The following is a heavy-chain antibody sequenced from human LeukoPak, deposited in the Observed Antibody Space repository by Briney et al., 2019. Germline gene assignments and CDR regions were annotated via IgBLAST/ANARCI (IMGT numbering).Heavy chain of an antibody. CDR1: GFPFSIYW. Sequence: GGSLRLSCAASGFPFSIYWMTWVRQAPGKGLEWVANIKPDGSDKYYVDSVKGRFTISRDNAKASVYLQMNSLTGADMAVYYCARTLDTRLVRAFDIWGQGTTVTVSS. J-gene: IGHJ3*02. V-gene: IGHV3-7*01. CDR3: ARTLDTRLVRAFDI. D-gene: IGHD3-16*01. CDR2: IKPDGSDK.